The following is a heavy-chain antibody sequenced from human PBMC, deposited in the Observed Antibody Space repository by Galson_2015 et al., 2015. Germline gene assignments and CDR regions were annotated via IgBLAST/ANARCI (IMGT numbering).Heavy chain of an antibody. D-gene: IGHD1-26*01. J-gene: IGHJ3*02. CDR3: AKDPGRSFFWSDAFDI. CDR1: GFTFSSYA. V-gene: IGHV3-23*01. Sequence: SLRLSCAASGFTFSSYAMSWVRQAPGKGLEWVSAISGSGGSTYYADSVKGRFTISRDNSKNTLYLQMNSLRAEDTAVYYCAKDPGRSFFWSDAFDIWGQGTMVTVSS. CDR2: ISGSGGST.